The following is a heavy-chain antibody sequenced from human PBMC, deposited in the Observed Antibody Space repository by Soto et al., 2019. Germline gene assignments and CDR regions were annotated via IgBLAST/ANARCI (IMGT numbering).Heavy chain of an antibody. CDR3: ARQRTSVVTQAYFDV. Sequence: PAESLSRTGTVTGDSISSRSYYWGWIRQPPGKGLEWIGSIYYSGSTYNNPSLRSRVSMSIDTSKDQFSLKLKAVTAADTALYFCARQRTSVVTQAYFDVWGPGSLVPVYS. CDR1: GDSISSRSYY. CDR2: IYYSGST. V-gene: IGHV4-39*01. J-gene: IGHJ4*02. D-gene: IGHD2-21*02.